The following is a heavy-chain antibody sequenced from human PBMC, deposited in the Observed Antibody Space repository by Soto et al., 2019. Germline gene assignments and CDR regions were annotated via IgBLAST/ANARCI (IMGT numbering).Heavy chain of an antibody. Sequence: PGGSLRLSCAASGFTFSNYAMSWVRQAPGKRLEWVSTLTRSGTTPYADSVRGRFTISRDNSKNTLYLQMDSLRAEDTADYYCGRKFAPGIQNYAPWGLETLVTVSS. J-gene: IGHJ5*02. CDR3: GRKFAPGIQNYAP. CDR1: GFTFSNYA. V-gene: IGHV3-23*01. CDR2: LTRSGTT. D-gene: IGHD2-2*01.